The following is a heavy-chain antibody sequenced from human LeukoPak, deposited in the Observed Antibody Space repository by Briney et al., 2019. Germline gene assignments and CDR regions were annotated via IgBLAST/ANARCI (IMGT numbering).Heavy chain of an antibody. CDR2: ISYDGSNK. V-gene: IGHV3-30*18. CDR1: GFTFSSHG. Sequence: PGGSLRLSCAASGFTFSSHGMHWVRQAPGKGLEWVAVISYDGSNKYYADSVKGRFTISRDNSKNTLYLQMNSLRAEDTAVYYCAKEDLTSYGSGSYCDYWGQGTLVTVSS. D-gene: IGHD3-10*01. CDR3: AKEDLTSYGSGSYCDY. J-gene: IGHJ4*02.